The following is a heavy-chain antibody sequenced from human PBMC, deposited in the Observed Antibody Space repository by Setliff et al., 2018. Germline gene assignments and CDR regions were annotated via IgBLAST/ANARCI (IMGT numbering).Heavy chain of an antibody. CDR3: ARDSTTDYFYYYIDV. CDR2: IYGGGGT. J-gene: IGHJ6*03. CDR1: GFDITYSY. V-gene: IGHV3-53*04. Sequence: PGGSLRLSCVASGFDITYSYLSWVRQAPGRGLEWVSVIYGGGGTYYADSVKGRFIISRHDSRNTLYLQMTSLRSEDTAVYFCARDSTTDYFYYYIDVWGKGASVTVS.